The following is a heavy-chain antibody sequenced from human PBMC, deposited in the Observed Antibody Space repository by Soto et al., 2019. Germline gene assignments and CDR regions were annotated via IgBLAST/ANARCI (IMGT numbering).Heavy chain of an antibody. D-gene: IGHD2-2*01. CDR1: GGSISSYY. CDR2: IYYSGTT. Sequence: SETLSLTCTVSGGSISSYYWSWIRQPPGKGLEWIGYIYYSGTTNYNPSLKSRVTISVDTSKNQFSLKLSSVTAADTAVYYCARQKGGRDQLPLSDWRQGTLVTVSS. J-gene: IGHJ4*02. CDR3: ARQKGGRDQLPLSD. V-gene: IGHV4-59*08.